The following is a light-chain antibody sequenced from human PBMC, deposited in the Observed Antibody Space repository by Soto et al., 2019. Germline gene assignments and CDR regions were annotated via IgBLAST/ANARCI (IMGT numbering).Light chain of an antibody. CDR1: SSDVGKYDY. CDR3: AAWDESLGAVL. CDR2: EVS. J-gene: IGLJ2*01. V-gene: IGLV2-8*01. Sequence: QSVLTQPPSASGSPGQSVTISCTGTSSDVGKYDYVSWFQHHPGKAPKLIIYEVSKRPSGVPARFSGSKSGSTASLTVSGLQTEDEADYYCAAWDESLGAVLFGGGTKVTVL.